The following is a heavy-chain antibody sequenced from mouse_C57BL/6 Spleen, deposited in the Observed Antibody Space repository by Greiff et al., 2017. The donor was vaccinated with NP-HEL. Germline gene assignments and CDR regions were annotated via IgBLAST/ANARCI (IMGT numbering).Heavy chain of an antibody. J-gene: IGHJ4*01. Sequence: QVQLQQPGAELVRPGTSVKLSCKASGYTFTSYWMHWVKQRPGQGLEWIGVIDPSDSYTNYNQKFKGKATLTVDTSSSTAYMQLSSLTSDDSAVYYCARSGDYYAMDYGGQGTSVTVSS. CDR1: GYTFTSYW. CDR3: ARSGDYYAMDY. D-gene: IGHD3-2*02. V-gene: IGHV1-59*01. CDR2: IDPSDSYT.